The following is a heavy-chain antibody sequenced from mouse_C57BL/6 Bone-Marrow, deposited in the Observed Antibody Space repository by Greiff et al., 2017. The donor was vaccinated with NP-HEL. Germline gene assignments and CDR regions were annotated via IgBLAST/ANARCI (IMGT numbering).Heavy chain of an antibody. D-gene: IGHD1-1*01. Sequence: EVQLQQSGPVLVKPGASVKMSCKASGYTFTDYYMNWVKQSHGKRLEWIGVINPYNGGTSYNQKFKGKATLTVDKSSSTAYMELSSLTSEDTAVYYCARAVLRNYAMDYWGQGTSVTVSS. CDR1: GYTFTDYY. V-gene: IGHV1-19*01. J-gene: IGHJ4*01. CDR2: INPYNGGT. CDR3: ARAVLRNYAMDY.